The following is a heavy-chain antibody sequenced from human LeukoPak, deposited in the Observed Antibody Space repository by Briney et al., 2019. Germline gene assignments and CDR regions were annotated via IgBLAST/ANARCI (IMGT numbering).Heavy chain of an antibody. J-gene: IGHJ6*03. Sequence: PSETLSLTCFVTGASNISGVPFGICIRQPAGKGLEWVGRIYTSGDTNYNPSLNSRVSVSVDTSMNQFSLNLTSVTAADTAVYFCAREHNFYVSSGYNHYNMDVWGKGTTVIVSS. D-gene: IGHD3-22*01. CDR1: GASNISGVPF. V-gene: IGHV4-61*02. CDR2: IYTSGDT. CDR3: AREHNFYVSSGYNHYNMDV.